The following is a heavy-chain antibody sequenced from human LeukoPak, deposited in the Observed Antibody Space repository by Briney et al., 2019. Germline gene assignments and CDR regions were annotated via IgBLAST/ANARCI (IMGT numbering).Heavy chain of an antibody. Sequence: ASVKVSCKASGYTFTGYYMHWVRQAPGQGLEWMGWINPNSGDTNYAQKFQGRVTMTRDTSISTAYMELSRLRSDDTAVYYCARTYYYGSGTLAYYFDYWGQGTLVTVSS. CDR1: GYTFTGYY. CDR2: INPNSGDT. J-gene: IGHJ4*02. D-gene: IGHD3-10*01. CDR3: ARTYYYGSGTLAYYFDY. V-gene: IGHV1-2*02.